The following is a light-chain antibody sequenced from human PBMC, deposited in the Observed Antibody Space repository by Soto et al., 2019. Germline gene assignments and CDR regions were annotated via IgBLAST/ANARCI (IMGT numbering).Light chain of an antibody. J-gene: IGLJ2*01. Sequence: SYELTQPPSVSVSPGQTASITCSGDKLGDKYACWYQQKPGQSPVLVIYQDSKRPSGIPERFSGSNSGNTATLTISGTQAMDEADYYCQAWDSSIGNVVFGGGTKVTVL. CDR3: QAWDSSIGNVV. CDR2: QDS. V-gene: IGLV3-1*01. CDR1: KLGDKY.